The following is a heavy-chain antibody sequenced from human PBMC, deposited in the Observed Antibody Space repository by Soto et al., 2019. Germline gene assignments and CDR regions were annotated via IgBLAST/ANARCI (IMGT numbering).Heavy chain of an antibody. CDR2: ISAYNGNT. CDR3: ARLCSSTSCYVYYYYGMDV. J-gene: IGHJ6*02. CDR1: GYTFTSYG. D-gene: IGHD2-2*01. Sequence: ASVKVSCTASGYTFTSYGISWVRQAPGQGLEWMGWISAYNGNTNYAQKLQGRVTMTTDTSTSTAYMELRSLRSDDTAVYYCARLCSSTSCYVYYYYGMDVWGQGTTVTVSS. V-gene: IGHV1-18*04.